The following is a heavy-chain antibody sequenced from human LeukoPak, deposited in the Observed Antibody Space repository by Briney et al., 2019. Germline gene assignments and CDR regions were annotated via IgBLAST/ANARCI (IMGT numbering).Heavy chain of an antibody. D-gene: IGHD3-10*01. J-gene: IGHJ6*02. V-gene: IGHV1-18*01. CDR3: ARDGSGSYNSDYYYYGMDV. Sequence: ASVKVSCKASGYTFTSYGISWVRQAPGQGLEWMGWISASNGNTNYAQKLQGRVTMTTDTSTSTAYMELRSLRSDDTAVYYCARDGSGSYNSDYYYYGMDVWGQGTTVPVSS. CDR1: GYTFTSYG. CDR2: ISASNGNT.